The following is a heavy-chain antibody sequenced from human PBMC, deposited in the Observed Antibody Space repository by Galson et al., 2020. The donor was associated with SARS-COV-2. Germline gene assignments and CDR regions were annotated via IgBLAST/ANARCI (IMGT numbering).Heavy chain of an antibody. J-gene: IGHJ4*02. CDR3: ARSRGGYSSFFDY. CDR1: GFTFSSYG. Sequence: GGSLRLSCAASGFTFSSYGMHWVRQAPGKGLEWVAVIWNDGTTIYYLDSVKGRFTISRDNSKNTLYLQMNSLRAEDTAVYYCARSRGGYSSFFDYWGQGTLVAVSS. V-gene: IGHV3-33*01. D-gene: IGHD1-26*01. CDR2: IWNDGTTI.